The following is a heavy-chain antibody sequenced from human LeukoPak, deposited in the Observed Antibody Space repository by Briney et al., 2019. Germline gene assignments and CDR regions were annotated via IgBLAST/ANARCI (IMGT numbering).Heavy chain of an antibody. CDR2: IHYSGTS. D-gene: IGHD4-11*01. J-gene: IGHJ5*02. CDR3: ARGSPYNP. Sequence: PSETLSLTCAVYGGSFSGYYWSWIRQPPGKGLEWIASIHYSGTSYYDPSLKSRVAISVDTSKNQFSLKLSSVTAADTAVYYCARGSPYNPWGQGTLVTVSS. V-gene: IGHV4-34*01. CDR1: GGSFSGYY.